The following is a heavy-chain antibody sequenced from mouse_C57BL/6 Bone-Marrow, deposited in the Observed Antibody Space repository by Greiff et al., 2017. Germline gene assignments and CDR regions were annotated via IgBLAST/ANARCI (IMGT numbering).Heavy chain of an antibody. Sequence: QVQLQQPGAELVKPGASVKLSCKASGYTFTSYWMHWVKQRPGRGLEWIGRIDPNSGGTKYNEKFKSKATLTVDKPSSTAYMQLSSLPSDDSAVYYSARYYYDYAWFAYWGQGTLVTVSA. CDR2: IDPNSGGT. CDR1: GYTFTSYW. CDR3: ARYYYDYAWFAY. D-gene: IGHD2-4*01. V-gene: IGHV1-72*01. J-gene: IGHJ3*01.